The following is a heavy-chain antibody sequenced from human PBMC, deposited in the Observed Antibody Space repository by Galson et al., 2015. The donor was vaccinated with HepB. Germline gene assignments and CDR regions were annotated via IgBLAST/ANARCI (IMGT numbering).Heavy chain of an antibody. V-gene: IGHV4-4*07. CDR3: ARGGSSGFYSRFDF. CDR2: IYSSGNT. Sequence: LSLTCTVSGDSINSYYWSWIRQPAGKGLEWIGRIYSSGNTNYNPSLKSRVTMSGDTSKNQFSLKLSSVTAADTAVYYCARGGSSGFYSRFDFWSQGALVTVSS. D-gene: IGHD3-22*01. CDR1: GDSINSYY. J-gene: IGHJ4*02.